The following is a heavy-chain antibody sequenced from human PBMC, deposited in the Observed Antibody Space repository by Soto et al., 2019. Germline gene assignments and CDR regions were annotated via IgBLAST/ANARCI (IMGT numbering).Heavy chain of an antibody. D-gene: IGHD6-13*01. Sequence: PGGSLRLSCAASGFTFSSYVMSWVRQAPGKGLDWVSAISGSGGSTYYADSVKGRFTISRDNSRNTLYLQMNSLRAEDTAVYYCAKSVAAAGEYYYYYGMDVWGQGTTVTVSS. V-gene: IGHV3-23*01. J-gene: IGHJ6*02. CDR1: GFTFSSYV. CDR3: AKSVAAAGEYYYYYGMDV. CDR2: ISGSGGST.